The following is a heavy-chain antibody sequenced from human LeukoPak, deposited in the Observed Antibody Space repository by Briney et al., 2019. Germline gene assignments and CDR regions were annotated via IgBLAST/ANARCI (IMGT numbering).Heavy chain of an antibody. CDR1: GGTFSSYA. Sequence: ASVKVSCKASGGTFSSYAISRVRQAPGQGLEWMGRIIPILGIANYAQKFQGRVTITADKSTSTACMELSSLRSEDTAVYYCARLAYCGGDCYREFDPWGQGTLVTASS. J-gene: IGHJ5*02. V-gene: IGHV1-69*04. CDR3: ARLAYCGGDCYREFDP. CDR2: IIPILGIA. D-gene: IGHD2-21*02.